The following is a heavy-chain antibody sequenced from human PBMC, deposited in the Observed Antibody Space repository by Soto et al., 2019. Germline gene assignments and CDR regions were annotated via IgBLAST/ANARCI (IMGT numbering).Heavy chain of an antibody. V-gene: IGHV4-39*02. CDR2: IDYSGSP. Sequence: SETLSLTCTVSGGSISSSGYYWAWIRLPPGKGPEWIGSIDYSGSPYYNPSLKSRVTISVDTSKNHFSLQLSSVTAADTSVFYCGRRLSTGVNGRGYFDNGGRGARVPVSS. J-gene: IGHJ4*02. CDR3: GRRLSTGVNGRGYFDN. CDR1: GGSISSSGYY. D-gene: IGHD3-10*01.